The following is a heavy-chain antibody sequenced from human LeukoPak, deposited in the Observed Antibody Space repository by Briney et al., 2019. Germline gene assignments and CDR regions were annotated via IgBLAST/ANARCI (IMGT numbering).Heavy chain of an antibody. CDR2: ISTSSNRI. V-gene: IGHV3-48*02. CDR1: GFTFSGFE. J-gene: IGHJ4*02. D-gene: IGHD6-19*01. CDR3: ARVSAPGTSGWYFGY. Sequence: GGSLRLSCAASGFTFSGFEMNWVRQAPGKGLEWVSYISTSSNRIDYADSVKGRFTMSRDNAKNLLYLQMNSLRDEDTAMYYCARVSAPGTSGWYFGYWGQGTLVTVSS.